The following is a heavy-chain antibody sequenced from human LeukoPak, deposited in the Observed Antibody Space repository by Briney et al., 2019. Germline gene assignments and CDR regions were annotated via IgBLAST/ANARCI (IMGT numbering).Heavy chain of an antibody. Sequence: PSETLSLTCAVYGGSFSGYYWSWIRQPPGKGLEWIGEINHSGSTNYNPSLKSRVTISVDTSKNQFSLKLSSVTAADTAVYYCARDVPDYYDSSGSPPGAFDIWGQGTMVTVSS. V-gene: IGHV4-34*01. CDR3: ARDVPDYYDSSGSPPGAFDI. CDR2: INHSGST. CDR1: GGSFSGYY. D-gene: IGHD3-22*01. J-gene: IGHJ3*02.